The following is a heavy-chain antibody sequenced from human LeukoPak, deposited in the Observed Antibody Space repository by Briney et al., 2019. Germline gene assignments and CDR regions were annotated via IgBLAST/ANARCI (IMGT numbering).Heavy chain of an antibody. D-gene: IGHD2-21*01. CDR2: IYYTGSA. V-gene: IGHV4-59*12. Sequence: PSETLSLTCTVSGDSINTYYWNWIRQPPGKGLEWIAHIYYTGSASYNPSLKSRAPISVDTSKNQFSLSLSSVTAADTAVYYCACGVPHSYYYMDVWGKGTTVAVSS. CDR1: GDSINTYY. J-gene: IGHJ6*03. CDR3: ACGVPHSYYYMDV.